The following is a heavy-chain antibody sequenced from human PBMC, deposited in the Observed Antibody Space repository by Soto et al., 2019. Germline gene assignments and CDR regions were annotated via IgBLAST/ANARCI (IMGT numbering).Heavy chain of an antibody. D-gene: IGHD6-13*01. CDR1: GFTFSSYN. V-gene: IGHV3-48*02. J-gene: IGHJ4*02. Sequence: GGSLRLSCAASGFTFSSYNMNWVRQAPGKGLEWLSYISSDSSTKYYADSVKGRFSISRDNAKKSVYLHMNSLRDEDTAVYYCAREIAAADFDYWGPGTLVTVSS. CDR2: ISSDSSTK. CDR3: AREIAAADFDY.